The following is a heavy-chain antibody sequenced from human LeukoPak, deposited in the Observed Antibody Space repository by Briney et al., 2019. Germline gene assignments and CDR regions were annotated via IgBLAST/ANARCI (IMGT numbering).Heavy chain of an antibody. Sequence: ASVKVSCKASGYTFTGYYMHWVRQAPGQGLEWMGWINPNTGGTKYAQKFQGRVTMTRDTSISTAYMELSSLRSDDTAVYYCARRLIVGDTFDHWGQGTLVTVSS. D-gene: IGHD1-26*01. J-gene: IGHJ4*02. CDR1: GYTFTGYY. CDR2: INPNTGGT. CDR3: ARRLIVGDTFDH. V-gene: IGHV1-2*02.